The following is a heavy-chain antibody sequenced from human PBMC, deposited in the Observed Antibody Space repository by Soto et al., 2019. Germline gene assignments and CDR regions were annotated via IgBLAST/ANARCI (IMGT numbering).Heavy chain of an antibody. D-gene: IGHD2-8*01. CDR2: IKQDGSEK. CDR1: VFTFSSYW. J-gene: IGHJ3*02. CDR3: ARVSLPRYSYCTNGVCPSDAFDI. V-gene: IGHV3-7*03. Sequence: PGGSLRLACAASVFTFSSYWMSWVRQAPGKGLEWVANIKQDGSEKYYVDSVKGRFTISRDNAKNSLYLQMNSLRAEDTAVYYCARVSLPRYSYCTNGVCPSDAFDIWGQGTMVTVSS.